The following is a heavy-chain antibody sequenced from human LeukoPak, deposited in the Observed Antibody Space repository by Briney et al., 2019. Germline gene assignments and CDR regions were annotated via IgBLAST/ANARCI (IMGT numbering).Heavy chain of an antibody. Sequence: GGSLRLSCEGSGFTFSGYGMHWVRQAPGKGLEWVSFIRYDGSIKYYADSVKGRFTISRDNSKNTVYLQMNSLRAEDTAVYYCAKGGTITDSWGQGTLLTVSS. CDR1: GFTFSGYG. V-gene: IGHV3-30*02. CDR3: AKGGTITDS. D-gene: IGHD5-12*01. CDR2: IRYDGSIK. J-gene: IGHJ5*01.